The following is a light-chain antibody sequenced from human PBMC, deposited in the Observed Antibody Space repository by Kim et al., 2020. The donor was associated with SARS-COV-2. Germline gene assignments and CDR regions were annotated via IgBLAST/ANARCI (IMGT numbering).Light chain of an antibody. J-gene: IGLJ3*02. V-gene: IGLV6-57*01. Sequence: KTVAISSTRSSGSIASTYVQCYQQRPGTSPTTVIYAHYQRPSGVPDRFSGSIDRSSNSASLTISGLKTEDEADYYCQSYESSNQGVFGGGTRLTVL. CDR3: QSYESSNQGV. CDR1: SGSIASTY. CDR2: AHY.